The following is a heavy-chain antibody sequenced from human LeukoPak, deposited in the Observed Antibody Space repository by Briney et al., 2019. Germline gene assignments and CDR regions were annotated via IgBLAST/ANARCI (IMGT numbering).Heavy chain of an antibody. J-gene: IGHJ5*02. CDR3: ARTYYYDSSGYYYPNWFDP. V-gene: IGHV4-59*01. D-gene: IGHD3-22*01. Sequence: SETLSFTCNVSGGPLSSYYWSWIRQPPGKGLEWIGYIYYSGSTNYNPSLKSRVTISVDTSKNQFSLKLSSVTAADTAVYYCARTYYYDSSGYYYPNWFDPWGQGTLVTVSS. CDR2: IYYSGST. CDR1: GGPLSSYY.